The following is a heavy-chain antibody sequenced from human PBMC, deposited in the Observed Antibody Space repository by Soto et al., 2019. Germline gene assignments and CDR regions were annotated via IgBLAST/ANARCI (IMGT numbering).Heavy chain of an antibody. J-gene: IGHJ6*04. Sequence: GGSLRLSCAASGFTVSSNYMSWVRQAPGKGLEWVSVIYSGGSTYYADSVKGRFTISRDNSKNTLYLQMNSLRAEDTAVYYCARPSWGIQLWLADTTFDEKDVWGKGTMVTGSS. CDR1: GFTVSSNY. V-gene: IGHV3-66*04. CDR3: ARPSWGIQLWLADTTFDEKDV. CDR2: IYSGGST. D-gene: IGHD5-18*01.